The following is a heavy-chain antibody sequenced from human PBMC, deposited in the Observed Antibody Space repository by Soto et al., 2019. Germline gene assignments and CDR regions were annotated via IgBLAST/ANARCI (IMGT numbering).Heavy chain of an antibody. Sequence: GASVKVSCKASGYTFTSYGISWVRQAPGQGLEWMGWISAYNGNTNYAQKLQGRVTMTTDTSTSTAYMELRSLRSGDTAVYYCARGPGYSGYDSRVDAFDIWGQGTMVTVSS. CDR1: GYTFTSYG. J-gene: IGHJ3*02. CDR3: ARGPGYSGYDSRVDAFDI. D-gene: IGHD5-12*01. V-gene: IGHV1-18*01. CDR2: ISAYNGNT.